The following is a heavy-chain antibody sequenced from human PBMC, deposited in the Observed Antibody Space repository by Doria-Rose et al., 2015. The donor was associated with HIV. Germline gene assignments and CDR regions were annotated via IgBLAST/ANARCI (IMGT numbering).Heavy chain of an antibody. CDR3: ARNEYSSSRYAFDI. V-gene: IGHV4-59*01. Sequence: VQLQESGPGPEKPSEPLSLTCTVSGGSISSYYWSWVRGPPGKGLARVGYIYYSGSTNYNPSRKRRVTISVDTSKNQFSLKLSSVTASDTAVYYCARNEYSSSRYAFDIWGQGTMVTGSS. CDR1: GGSISSYY. CDR2: IYYSGST. D-gene: IGHD6-6*01. J-gene: IGHJ3*02.